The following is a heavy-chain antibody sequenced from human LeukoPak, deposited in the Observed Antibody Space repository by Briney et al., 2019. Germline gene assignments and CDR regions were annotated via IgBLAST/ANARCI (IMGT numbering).Heavy chain of an antibody. J-gene: IGHJ4*01. V-gene: IGHV4-4*02. D-gene: IGHD1-26*01. CDR3: SRESGAFCPFGY. CDR1: GCTFSNSNW. Sequence: PSGTLCLTCEVSGCTFSNSNWRCGGRPSSGEGLAWIGEISLTGQTNYNPCLSGGVTILLYESSQYFSLHLNCVTVADTATYYCSRESGAFCPFGYWGHGTLVIVPS. CDR2: ISLTGQT.